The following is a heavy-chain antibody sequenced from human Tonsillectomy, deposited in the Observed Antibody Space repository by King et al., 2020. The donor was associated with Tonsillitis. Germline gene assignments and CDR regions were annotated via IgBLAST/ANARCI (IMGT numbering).Heavy chain of an antibody. CDR1: GGSFSGYY. V-gene: IGHV4-34*01. D-gene: IGHD5-12*01. J-gene: IGHJ4*02. Sequence: VQLQQWGAGLLKPSETLSLTCAVYGGSFSGYYWSWIRQPPGKGLEWIGEINHSGSTNYNPSLKSRVTISVDTSKNQFSLKLSSVTAADTAVYYCARAYGYDTNFDYWGQGTLVTVSS. CDR2: INHSGST. CDR3: ARAYGYDTNFDY.